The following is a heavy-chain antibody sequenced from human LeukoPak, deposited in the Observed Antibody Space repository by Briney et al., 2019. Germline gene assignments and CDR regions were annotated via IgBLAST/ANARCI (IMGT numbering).Heavy chain of an antibody. CDR1: GGSFSGYY. J-gene: IGHJ1*01. Sequence: SETLSLTCAAYGGSFSGYYWRWIRQPPGKGLEWIGEINHSGSTNYNPSLKSRVTISVDTSKNQFSLKLSSVTAADTAVYYCAAPAAGTGRGFQHWGQGTLVTVSS. D-gene: IGHD6-13*01. V-gene: IGHV4-34*01. CDR2: INHSGST. CDR3: AAPAAGTGRGFQH.